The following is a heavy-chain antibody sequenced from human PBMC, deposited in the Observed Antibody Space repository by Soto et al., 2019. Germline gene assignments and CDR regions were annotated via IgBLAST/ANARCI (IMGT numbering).Heavy chain of an antibody. Sequence: VQLLESGGGLVQPGGSLRLSCAASGFTFSSYAMSWVRQAPGKGLEWVSAISGSGGSTYYADSVKGRFTISRDNSKNTLYLQMNSLRAEDTAVYYCAKPRLTMIVVVTPFFDYWGQGTLVTVSS. V-gene: IGHV3-23*01. D-gene: IGHD3-22*01. CDR1: GFTFSSYA. CDR2: ISGSGGST. CDR3: AKPRLTMIVVVTPFFDY. J-gene: IGHJ4*02.